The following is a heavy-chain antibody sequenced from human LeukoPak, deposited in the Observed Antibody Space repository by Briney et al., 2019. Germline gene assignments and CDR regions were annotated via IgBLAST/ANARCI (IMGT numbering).Heavy chain of an antibody. D-gene: IGHD1-1*01. CDR1: GGTFSSYA. CDR3: ARDRNDSEDY. CDR2: IIPIFGTA. V-gene: IGHV1-69*05. Sequence: SVKVSCKASGGTFSSYAISWVRQAPGQGLEWMGGIIPIFGTANYAQKFQGRVTMTRDTSTSTVYMELSSLRSEDTAVYYCARDRNDSEDYWGQGTLVTVSS. J-gene: IGHJ4*02.